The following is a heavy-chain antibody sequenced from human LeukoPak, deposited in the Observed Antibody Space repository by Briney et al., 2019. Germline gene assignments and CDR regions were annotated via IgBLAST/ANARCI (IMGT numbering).Heavy chain of an antibody. Sequence: QAGGSLRLSCAASGFTFSSYGMHWVRQAPGKGLEWVAFIRYDGSNKYYADSVKGRFTISRDSSKNTLYLQMNSLRAEDTAVYYCAKAHRYYYYYYYYMDVWGKGTTVTVSS. J-gene: IGHJ6*03. CDR3: AKAHRYYYYYYYYMDV. CDR1: GFTFSSYG. D-gene: IGHD3-22*01. CDR2: IRYDGSNK. V-gene: IGHV3-30*02.